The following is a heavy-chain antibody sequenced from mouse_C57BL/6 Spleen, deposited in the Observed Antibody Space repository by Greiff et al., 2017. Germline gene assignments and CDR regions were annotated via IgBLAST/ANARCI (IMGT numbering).Heavy chain of an antibody. Sequence: VKLQESGPGLVKPSQSLSLTCSVTGYSITSGYYWNWIRQFPGNKLEWMGYISYDGSNNYNPSLKNRISITRDTSKNQFFLKLNSVTTEDTATYYCARDRGYGSSPYWYFDVWGTGTTVTVSS. V-gene: IGHV3-6*01. CDR1: GYSITSGYY. D-gene: IGHD1-1*01. J-gene: IGHJ1*03. CDR3: ARDRGYGSSPYWYFDV. CDR2: ISYDGSN.